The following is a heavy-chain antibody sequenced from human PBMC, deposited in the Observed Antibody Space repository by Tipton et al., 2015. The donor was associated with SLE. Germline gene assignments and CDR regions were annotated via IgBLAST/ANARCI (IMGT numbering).Heavy chain of an antibody. CDR3: ARDHEKGCSSSWSRGAFDI. CDR1: GFTFSSYA. Sequence: SLRLSCAASGFTFSSYAMHWVRQAPGKGLEWVAVISYDGSNKYYADSVKGRFTISRDNSKNTLYLQMNSLRAEDTAVYYCARDHEKGCSSSWSRGAFDIWGQGTMVTVSS. CDR2: ISYDGSNK. D-gene: IGHD6-13*01. V-gene: IGHV3-30-3*01. J-gene: IGHJ3*02.